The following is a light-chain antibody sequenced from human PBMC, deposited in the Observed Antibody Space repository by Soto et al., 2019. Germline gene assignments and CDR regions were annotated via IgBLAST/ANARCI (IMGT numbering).Light chain of an antibody. CDR1: QSVSSY. CDR2: DAS. V-gene: IGKV3-11*01. CDR3: QQRSNWPPPIT. Sequence: EIVLTQSPATLSLSPGERATLSCRASQSVSSYLAWYQQKPGQAPRLLIYDASNRATGIPARFSGSGSGTDFTLTISSLEPEDFAVYYCQQRSNWPPPITFGQGTRLRL. J-gene: IGKJ5*01.